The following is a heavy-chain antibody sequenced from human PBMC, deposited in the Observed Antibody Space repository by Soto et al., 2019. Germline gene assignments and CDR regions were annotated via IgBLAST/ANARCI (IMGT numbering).Heavy chain of an antibody. CDR2: IFYTGST. J-gene: IGHJ4*02. CDR3: ARPSSGTLWGCFDY. Sequence: QLQLQESGPGLVKPSETLSLTCTVSGGSISGSSYYWGWIRQPPGKGLEWIGSIFYTGSTYYNPSLKSRVTISVDTSKNQFSLKLSSVTTADTAVYYCARPSSGTLWGCFDYWGQGALVTVSS. D-gene: IGHD6-13*01. CDR1: GGSISGSSYY. V-gene: IGHV4-39*01.